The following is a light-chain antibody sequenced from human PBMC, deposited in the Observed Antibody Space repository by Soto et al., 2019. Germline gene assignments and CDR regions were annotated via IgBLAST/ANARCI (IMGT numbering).Light chain of an antibody. J-gene: IGKJ1*01. Sequence: IQFTQSPSSLSASIGDRVTITCRATQTISSWLAWYQPRPGKAPKLLIYKASTLKSGVPSRFRGSGAGTEFTLTISSLQPDDVATYYCLHYNSSSEAFGQGTKVDIK. CDR1: QTISSW. CDR2: KAS. V-gene: IGKV1-5*03. CDR3: LHYNSSSEA.